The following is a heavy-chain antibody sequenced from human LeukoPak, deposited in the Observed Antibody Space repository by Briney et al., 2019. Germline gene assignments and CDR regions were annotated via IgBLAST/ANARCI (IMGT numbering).Heavy chain of an antibody. CDR1: GFTFSSYG. J-gene: IGHJ4*02. V-gene: IGHV3-30*18. Sequence: GGSLRLSCAASGFTFSSYGMHWVRQAPGKGLEWVAVISYDGSNKYYADSVKGRFTISRDNSKNTLYLQMNSLRAEDTAVYYYAKELMNYFDYWGQGTLVTVSS. CDR2: ISYDGSNK. D-gene: IGHD2-8*01. CDR3: AKELMNYFDY.